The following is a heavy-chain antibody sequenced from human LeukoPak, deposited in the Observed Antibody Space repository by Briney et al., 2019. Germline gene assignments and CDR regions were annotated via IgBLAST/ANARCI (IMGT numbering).Heavy chain of an antibody. D-gene: IGHD5-12*01. CDR3: ARDLGYGNWFDP. CDR1: GGSISSGSYY. V-gene: IGHV4-61*02. Sequence: SQTLSLTCTVSGGSISSGSYYWSWIRQPAGKGLEWIGRIYTSGSTNYNPSLKSRVTILVDTSKNQFSLKLSSVTAADTAVYYCARDLGYGNWFDPWGQGTLVTVSS. J-gene: IGHJ5*02. CDR2: IYTSGST.